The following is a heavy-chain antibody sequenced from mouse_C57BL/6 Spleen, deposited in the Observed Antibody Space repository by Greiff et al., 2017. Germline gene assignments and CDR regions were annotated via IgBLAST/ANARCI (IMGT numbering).Heavy chain of an antibody. Sequence: VQLQQSGPELVKPGASVKISCKASGYAFSRSWMNWVKQRPGKGLEWIGRIYPGDGDTNYNGKFKGKATLTADKSSSTAYMQLRSLTSEDSAVYFCARSSYDYDGAWFAYWGQGTLVTVSA. CDR3: ARSSYDYDGAWFAY. J-gene: IGHJ3*01. CDR1: GYAFSRSW. CDR2: IYPGDGDT. D-gene: IGHD2-4*01. V-gene: IGHV1-82*01.